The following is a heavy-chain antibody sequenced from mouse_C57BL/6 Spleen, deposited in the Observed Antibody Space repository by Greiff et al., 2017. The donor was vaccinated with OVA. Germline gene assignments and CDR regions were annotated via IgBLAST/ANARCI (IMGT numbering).Heavy chain of an antibody. CDR1: GYTFTDYY. V-gene: IGHV1-26*01. Sequence: EVQRVESGPELVKPGASVKISCKASGYTFTDYYMNWVKQSHGKSLEWIGDINPNNGGTSYNQKFKGKATLTVDKSSSTAYMELRSLTSEDSAVYYCAGGSNYLFAYWGQGTLVTVSA. CDR3: AGGSNYLFAY. D-gene: IGHD2-5*01. J-gene: IGHJ3*01. CDR2: INPNNGGT.